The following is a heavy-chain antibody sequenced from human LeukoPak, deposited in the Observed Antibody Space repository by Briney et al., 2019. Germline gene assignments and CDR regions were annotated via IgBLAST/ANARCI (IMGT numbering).Heavy chain of an antibody. J-gene: IGHJ5*02. V-gene: IGHV4-30-4*08. Sequence: SETLSLTCAVYGGSFSGYYWSWIRQPPGKGLEWIAYMYYSGSTYHNPSLKSRVTMSADTSKNQLSLKLSSVTAADTAVYYCARPYYYDSRIDPWGQGILVTVSS. CDR1: GGSFSGYY. D-gene: IGHD3-22*01. CDR3: ARPYYYDSRIDP. CDR2: MYYSGST.